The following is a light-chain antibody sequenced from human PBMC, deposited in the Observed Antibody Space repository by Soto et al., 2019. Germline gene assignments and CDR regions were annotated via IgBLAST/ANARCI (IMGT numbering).Light chain of an antibody. J-gene: IGKJ2*01. CDR2: GAS. CDR3: QQGHNWPLT. CDR1: QSVNSE. Sequence: EIVMTQSPATLSLSAGERAALSCRASQSVNSELAWYQQKPGQPPRLLIYGASTRATGGPARFTGSESASEFTLTISRLQSEDCAVYYCQQGHNWPLTFGQGTRLEI. V-gene: IGKV3-15*01.